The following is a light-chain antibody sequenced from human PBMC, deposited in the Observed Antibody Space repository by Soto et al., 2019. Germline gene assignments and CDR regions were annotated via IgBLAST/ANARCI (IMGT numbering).Light chain of an antibody. CDR2: EVT. CDR1: RSDIGSYDF. CDR3: ASYTTRSTYV. Sequence: QSVLTQPASVSGSPGQSITISCTGSRSDIGSYDFVSWYQQHPGKVPKLIINEVTHRPSGVYHRFSGSKSGSTASLTISGLQAEDEADYYCASYTTRSTYVFGTGTKVTVL. J-gene: IGLJ1*01. V-gene: IGLV2-14*01.